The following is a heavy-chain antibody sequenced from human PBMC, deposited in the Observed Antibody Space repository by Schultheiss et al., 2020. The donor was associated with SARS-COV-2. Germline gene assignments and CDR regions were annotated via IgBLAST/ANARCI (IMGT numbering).Heavy chain of an antibody. CDR2: ISNDGTTI. V-gene: IGHV3-74*01. D-gene: IGHD3-3*01. CDR1: GFTFRNYW. Sequence: GGSLRLSCVASGFTFRNYWMHWVRQGPGKGLVWVSRISNDGTTISYADSVKGRFTISRDNAKNTLYLQMNSLRAEDTAVYYCARAVDFWSGYYGMDVWGQGTTVTVSS. CDR3: ARAVDFWSGYYGMDV. J-gene: IGHJ6*02.